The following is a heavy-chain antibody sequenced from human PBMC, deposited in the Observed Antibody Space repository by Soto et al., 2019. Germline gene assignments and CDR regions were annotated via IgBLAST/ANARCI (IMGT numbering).Heavy chain of an antibody. Sequence: ASVKVSCKASGYTFTSYGISWVRQAPGQGLEWMGWISAYNGNTNYAQKLQGRVTMTTDTSTSTAYMELRSLRSDDTAVYYCARDLSGYDYYYYYHMDVWGKGTTVTVSS. V-gene: IGHV1-18*01. J-gene: IGHJ6*03. CDR1: GYTFTSYG. D-gene: IGHD5-12*01. CDR2: ISAYNGNT. CDR3: ARDLSGYDYYYYYHMDV.